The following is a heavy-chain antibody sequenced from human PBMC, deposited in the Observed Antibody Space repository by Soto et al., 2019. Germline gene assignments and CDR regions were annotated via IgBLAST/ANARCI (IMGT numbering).Heavy chain of an antibody. Sequence: GGSLRLSCAASGFTFSSYWMSWVRQAPGKGLGWVANIKQDGSEKYYVDSVKGRFTISRDNAKNSLYLQMNSLRAEDTAVYYCARRLRFLEWLLYPSTFDYWGQGTLVTVSS. D-gene: IGHD3-3*01. V-gene: IGHV3-7*05. CDR2: IKQDGSEK. J-gene: IGHJ4*02. CDR3: ARRLRFLEWLLYPSTFDY. CDR1: GFTFSSYW.